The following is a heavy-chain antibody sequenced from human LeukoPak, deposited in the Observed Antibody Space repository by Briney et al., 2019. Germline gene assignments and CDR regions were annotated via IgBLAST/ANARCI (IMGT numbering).Heavy chain of an antibody. D-gene: IGHD3-9*01. V-gene: IGHV4-4*07. J-gene: IGHJ3*02. CDR3: ARDYDILTGYPIFAFDI. CDR1: GGSISSYY. CDR2: IYTSGST. Sequence: PSETLSLTCTVSGGSISSYYWSWIRQPAGKGLEWIGRIYTSGSTNYNPSLKSRVTMSVDTSKNQFSLKPSSVTAADTAVYYCARDYDILTGYPIFAFDIWGQGTMVTVSS.